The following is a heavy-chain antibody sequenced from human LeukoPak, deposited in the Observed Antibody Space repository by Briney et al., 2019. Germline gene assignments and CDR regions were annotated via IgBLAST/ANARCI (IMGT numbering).Heavy chain of an antibody. J-gene: IGHJ5*02. D-gene: IGHD6-19*01. V-gene: IGHV3-7*03. CDR1: GFTFSSYS. CDR2: IKQDGSEK. Sequence: PGGSLRLSCAASGFTFSSYSMNWVRQAPGKGLEWVANIKQDGSEKYYVDSVKGRFTISRDNAKNSLYLQMNSLRAEDTAVYYCAKGFTSGWANWFDPWGQGTLVTVSS. CDR3: AKGFTSGWANWFDP.